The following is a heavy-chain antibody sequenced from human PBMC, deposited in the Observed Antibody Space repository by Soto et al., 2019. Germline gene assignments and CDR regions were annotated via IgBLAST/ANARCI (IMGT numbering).Heavy chain of an antibody. D-gene: IGHD5-18*01. CDR2: FNPSGGST. V-gene: IGHV1-46*02. CDR1: GYTFNSYY. CDR3: ARGGYDWYFDL. J-gene: IGHJ2*01. Sequence: QVQLVQSGVEVKKPGASVKVSCKASGYTFNSYYIHWVRQAPGQGLEWMGIFNPSGGSTNYPQKLQGRVTLTRDTSTSTVYMELSSLRSEDTAIYYCARGGYDWYFDLWGRGTLVTVSS.